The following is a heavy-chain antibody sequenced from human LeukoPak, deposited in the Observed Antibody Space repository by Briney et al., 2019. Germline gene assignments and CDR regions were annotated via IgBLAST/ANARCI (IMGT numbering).Heavy chain of an antibody. Sequence: GGSLRLSCAASGFTFISYAMAWVRQAPGKGLEWVSVIYSGGNTYYADSVKGRFTISRDNSKNTLYLQMNSLRAEDTAVYYCARVISGHTYAFDIWGQGTMVTVSS. CDR2: IYSGGNT. J-gene: IGHJ3*02. V-gene: IGHV3-66*01. CDR3: ARVISGHTYAFDI. CDR1: GFTFISYA. D-gene: IGHD2-15*01.